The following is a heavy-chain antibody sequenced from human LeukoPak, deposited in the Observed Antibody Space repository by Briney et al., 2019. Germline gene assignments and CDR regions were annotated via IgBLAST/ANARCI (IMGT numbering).Heavy chain of an antibody. CDR3: ARDGPNYYDSSGYYELGY. V-gene: IGHV1-2*02. J-gene: IGHJ4*02. CDR1: GHTFTGYY. Sequence: ASAKVSCKASGHTFTGYYMHWVRQAPGQGLEWMGWINPNSGGTNYAQKFQGRVTMTRDTSISTAYMELSRLRSDDTAVYYCARDGPNYYDSSGYYELGYWGQGTLVTVSS. CDR2: INPNSGGT. D-gene: IGHD3-22*01.